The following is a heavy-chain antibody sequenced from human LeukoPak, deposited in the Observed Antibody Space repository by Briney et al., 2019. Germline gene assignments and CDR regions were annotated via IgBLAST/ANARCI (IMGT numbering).Heavy chain of an antibody. J-gene: IGHJ4*02. CDR1: GFTFSSYS. V-gene: IGHV3-48*01. CDR3: ARDLWLPSSYFDY. Sequence: PGGSLRLSCAASGFTFSSYSMNWVRQAPGKGLEWVSYISSSSSTIYYADSVKGRFTISRDNAKNSLYLQMNSLRAEDTAVYYCARDLWLPSSYFDYWGQGTLVTVSS. CDR2: ISSSSSTI. D-gene: IGHD5-18*01.